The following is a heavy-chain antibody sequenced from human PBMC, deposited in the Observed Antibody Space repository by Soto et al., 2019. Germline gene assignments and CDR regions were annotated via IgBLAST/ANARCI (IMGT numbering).Heavy chain of an antibody. Sequence: QVQLVQSGAEVKKPGASVKVSCKASGYTFTSYDINWVRQATGQGLEWMGWMNPNSGNTGYAQKFQGLVTMTRNPSISTAYMELSSLRSEDTAVYYCASPTSIAAAYYGMDVWGQGTTVTVSS. CDR2: MNPNSGNT. V-gene: IGHV1-8*01. D-gene: IGHD6-13*01. CDR3: ASPTSIAAAYYGMDV. CDR1: GYTFTSYD. J-gene: IGHJ6*02.